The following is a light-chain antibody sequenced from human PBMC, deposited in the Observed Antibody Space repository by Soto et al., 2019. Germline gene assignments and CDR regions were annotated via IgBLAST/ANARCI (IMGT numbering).Light chain of an antibody. Sequence: EIVLTPSPGTLSLSPVERASLSCRARQTVSSRYLTWYQQKPGQAPRLLIYGASSRAIGIPDRFSGSGSGTDFTLTIRRLEPEDFAVYYCQQYGSSPYTFGQGTKVDIK. CDR3: QQYGSSPYT. J-gene: IGKJ2*01. CDR2: GAS. CDR1: QTVSSRY. V-gene: IGKV3-20*01.